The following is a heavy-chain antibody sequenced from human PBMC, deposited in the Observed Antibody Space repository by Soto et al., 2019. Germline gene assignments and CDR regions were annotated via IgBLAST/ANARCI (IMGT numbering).Heavy chain of an antibody. CDR2: INPATGAA. CDR3: ARGGGVGVAGSAAFDM. CDR1: GYPVTAYY. D-gene: IGHD3-3*01. J-gene: IGHJ3*02. Sequence: QLHLVQSGAVVKKPGASVTVSCSASGYPVTAYYMHWVRQALGRGLEWMGGINPATGAAKYTQTFQGRVTMTRDTSTRTVFLDLSGLTSEDTAVFYCARGGGVGVAGSAAFDMWGQGTLVTVSS. V-gene: IGHV1-2*02.